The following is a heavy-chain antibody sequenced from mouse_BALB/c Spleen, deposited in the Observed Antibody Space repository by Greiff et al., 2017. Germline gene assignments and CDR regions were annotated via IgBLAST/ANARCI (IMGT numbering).Heavy chain of an antibody. Sequence: DVKLVESGGGLVKPGGSLKLSCAASGFTFSSYAMSWVRQTPEKRLEWVASISSGGSTYYPDSVKGRFTISRDNARNILYLQMSSLKSEDTAMYYCARHEGGFYGNFDYWGQGTTLTVSS. V-gene: IGHV5-6-5*01. D-gene: IGHD2-1*01. CDR1: GFTFSSYA. J-gene: IGHJ2*01. CDR2: ISSGGST. CDR3: ARHEGGFYGNFDY.